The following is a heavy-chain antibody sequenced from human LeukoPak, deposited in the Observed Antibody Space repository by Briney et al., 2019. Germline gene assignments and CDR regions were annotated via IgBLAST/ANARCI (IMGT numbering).Heavy chain of an antibody. Sequence: GGSLRLSCAASGFTFSSYEMNWVRQAPGKGLEWVPYISSSSSTIYYADSVKGRFTISRDNAKTSLYLQMNSLRAEYMAVYYCARGLSLSGYLDAFDIWGQGTMVTVSS. CDR1: GFTFSSYE. CDR2: ISSSSSTI. V-gene: IGHV3-48*03. CDR3: ARGLSLSGYLDAFDI. J-gene: IGHJ3*02. D-gene: IGHD3-22*01.